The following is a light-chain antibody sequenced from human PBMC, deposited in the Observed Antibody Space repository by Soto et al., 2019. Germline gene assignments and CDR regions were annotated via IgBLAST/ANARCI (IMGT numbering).Light chain of an antibody. CDR2: EVS. Sequence: QSALTQPASVSASPGQSITISCTGTSSDVGAYKYVSWYQQHPGKAPKLMIYEVSNRPSGVSNRFSGSKSGNTASLTISGLQAEDEADYYCSSYTSSSTEVFGGGTKLTVL. J-gene: IGLJ3*02. CDR3: SSYTSSSTEV. V-gene: IGLV2-14*01. CDR1: SSDVGAYKY.